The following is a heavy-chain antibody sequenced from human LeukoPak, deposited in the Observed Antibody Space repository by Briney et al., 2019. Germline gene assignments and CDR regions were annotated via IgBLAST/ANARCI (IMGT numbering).Heavy chain of an antibody. CDR1: GGSFSGYY. D-gene: IGHD5-24*01. CDR2: INHSGST. V-gene: IGHV4-34*01. Sequence: SETLSFTCAVYGGSFSGYYWGWIGQPPGKGLEWIGEINHSGSTNYNPSLKSRVTISVDTSKNQFSLKLSSVTAADTAVYYCASQFSASFDYWGQGTLVTVSS. J-gene: IGHJ4*02. CDR3: ASQFSASFDY.